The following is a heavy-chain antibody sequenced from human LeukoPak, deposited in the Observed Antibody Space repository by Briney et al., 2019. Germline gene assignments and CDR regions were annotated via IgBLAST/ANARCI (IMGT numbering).Heavy chain of an antibody. J-gene: IGHJ4*02. CDR2: IIPILGIA. CDR3: ARRVTMVRGVNDY. V-gene: IGHV1-69*04. D-gene: IGHD3-10*01. Sequence: SVKVSCKASGGTFSSYAISWVRQAPGQGLEWMGRIIPILGIANYAQKFQGRVTITADKSTSTAYMELSSLRSEDTAVYYCARRVTMVRGVNDYWGQGTLVTVSS. CDR1: GGTFSSYA.